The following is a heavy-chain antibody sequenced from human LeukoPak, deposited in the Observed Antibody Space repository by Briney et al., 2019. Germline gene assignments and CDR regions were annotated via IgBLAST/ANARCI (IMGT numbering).Heavy chain of an antibody. CDR2: MNPNSGNT. J-gene: IGHJ4*02. V-gene: IGHV1-8*01. CDR3: AILGYCSSTSCYTAPHFDY. Sequence: ASVKVSCKASGYTFTSYDINWVRQDTGQGLEWMGWMNPNSGNTGYAQKFQGRVTMTRNTSISTAYMELSSLRSEDTAVYYCAILGYCSSTSCYTAPHFDYWGQGTLVTVSS. D-gene: IGHD2-2*02. CDR1: GYTFTSYD.